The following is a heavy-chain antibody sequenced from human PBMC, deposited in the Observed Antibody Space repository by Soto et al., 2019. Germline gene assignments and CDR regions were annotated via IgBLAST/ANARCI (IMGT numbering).Heavy chain of an antibody. CDR1: GFTFSSYE. V-gene: IGHV3-48*03. J-gene: IGHJ4*02. CDR2: ISSSGSTI. D-gene: IGHD6-13*01. CDR3: ARDRGIAAAGIDY. Sequence: HPGGSLRLSCAASGFTFSSYEMNWVRQAPGKGLEWVSYISSSGSTIYYADSVKGRFTISRDNAKNSLYLQMNSLRAEDTAVYYCARDRGIAAAGIDYWGQGALVTVSS.